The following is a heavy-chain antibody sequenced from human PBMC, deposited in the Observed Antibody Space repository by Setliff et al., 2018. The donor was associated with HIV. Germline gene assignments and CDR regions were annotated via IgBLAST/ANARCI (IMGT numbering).Heavy chain of an antibody. Sequence: GGSLRLSCAASGISVSTNYMTWVRQAPGGGLEWVSVIYRGDGGDVKHYTDSVKGRFTISRDNSKNTLFLQMTNLRAEDTALYFCAKDSASNDGKYNFDYWGQGTLVTVSS. V-gene: IGHV3-53*01. J-gene: IGHJ4*02. CDR1: GISVSTNY. CDR2: IYRGDGGDVK. CDR3: AKDSASNDGKYNFDY. D-gene: IGHD1-1*01.